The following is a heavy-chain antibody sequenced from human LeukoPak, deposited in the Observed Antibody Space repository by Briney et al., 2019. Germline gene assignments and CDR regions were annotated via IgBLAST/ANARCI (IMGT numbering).Heavy chain of an antibody. V-gene: IGHV3-30*18. Sequence: PGRSLRLSCAASGFTFSSYGMHWVRQAPGKGLEWVAVISYDGSNKYYADSVKGRFTISRDNSKNTLYLQMNSLRAEDTAVYYCAKEPYYDILTGYYRLRWFDPWGQGTLVTVSS. D-gene: IGHD3-9*01. J-gene: IGHJ5*02. CDR1: GFTFSSYG. CDR2: ISYDGSNK. CDR3: AKEPYYDILTGYYRLRWFDP.